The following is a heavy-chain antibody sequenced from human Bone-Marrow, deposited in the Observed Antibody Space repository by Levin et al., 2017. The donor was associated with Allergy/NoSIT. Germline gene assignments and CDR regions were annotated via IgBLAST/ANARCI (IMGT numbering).Heavy chain of an antibody. Sequence: GESLKISCAASGFTFDDYGMSWVRQAPGKGLEWVSGINWNGGSTGYADSVKGRFTISRDNAKNSLYLQMNSLRAEDTALYHCARLRSSGWYFFDYWGQGTLVTVSS. CDR2: INWNGGST. D-gene: IGHD6-19*01. CDR1: GFTFDDYG. V-gene: IGHV3-20*01. J-gene: IGHJ4*02. CDR3: ARLRSSGWYFFDY.